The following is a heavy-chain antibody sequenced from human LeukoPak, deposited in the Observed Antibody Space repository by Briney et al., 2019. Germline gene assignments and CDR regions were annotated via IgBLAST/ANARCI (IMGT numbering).Heavy chain of an antibody. CDR1: GFTFSRYS. J-gene: IGHJ4*02. Sequence: GGSLRLSCAASGFTFSRYSMSWVRQAPGKGLEWVAEISDSGSGKYYADSVKGRFTISRDKTKNSLFLQMNTLRAEDTAVYYCARDLGKRGGYSSGFDCWGQGTLVT. D-gene: IGHD6-19*01. V-gene: IGHV3-23*01. CDR3: ARDLGKRGGYSSGFDC. CDR2: ISDSGSGK.